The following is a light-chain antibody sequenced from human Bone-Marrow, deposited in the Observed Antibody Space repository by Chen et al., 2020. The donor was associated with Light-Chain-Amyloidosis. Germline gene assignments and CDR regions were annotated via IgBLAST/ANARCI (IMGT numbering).Light chain of an antibody. CDR1: QSVSSSY. J-gene: IGKJ5*01. CDR2: GAS. V-gene: IGKV3-20*01. CDR3: QHYDSLLT. Sequence: EIVLTQSPGTLSLSPGESATVSCRARQSVSSSYVAWYQQKSGQAHRLLIHGASTRATGIPDRFSGRGSGTDFTLSITRVEAEDFAVYYCQHYDSLLTFGQGTRLDI.